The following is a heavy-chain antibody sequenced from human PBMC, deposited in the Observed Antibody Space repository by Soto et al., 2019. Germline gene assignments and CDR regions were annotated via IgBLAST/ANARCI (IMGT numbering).Heavy chain of an antibody. CDR2: ISAYNGNT. J-gene: IGHJ4*02. CDR1: GYTFTSYG. V-gene: IGHV1-18*01. CDR3: AYTPILMTTVTPSFDY. Sequence: ASVKVSCKASGYTFTSYGISWVRQAPGQGLEWMGWISAYNGNTNYAQKLQGRVTMTTDTSTSTAYMELRSLRSDDTAVYYCAYTPILMTTVTPSFDYWGQGTLVTVSS. D-gene: IGHD4-4*01.